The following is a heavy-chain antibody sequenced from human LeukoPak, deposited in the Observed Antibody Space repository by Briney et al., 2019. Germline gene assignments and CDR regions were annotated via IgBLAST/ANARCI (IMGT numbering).Heavy chain of an antibody. CDR3: ARGPYSSSWYYYYYYMDV. V-gene: IGHV3-7*01. CDR2: IKQDGSEK. J-gene: IGHJ6*03. CDR1: GFTFSSYW. Sequence: PGGSLRLSCAASGFTFSSYWMSWVRQAPGKGLEWVANIKQDGSEKYYVDSVKGRFTISRDNAKNSLYLQMNSLRAEDTAVYYCARGPYSSSWYYYYYYMDVWGKGTTVTVSS. D-gene: IGHD6-13*01.